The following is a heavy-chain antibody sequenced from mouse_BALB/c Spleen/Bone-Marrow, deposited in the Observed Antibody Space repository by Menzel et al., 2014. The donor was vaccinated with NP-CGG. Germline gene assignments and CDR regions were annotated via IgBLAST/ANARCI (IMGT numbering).Heavy chain of an antibody. CDR1: GYTFTSFS. D-gene: IGHD4-1*01. V-gene: IGHV1S81*02. J-gene: IGHJ3*01. Sequence: QVQLQQSGAELVKPGASVKLSCMASGYTFTSFSLYWVRQRPGQGLEWIGDINPRNGVTNFNERFKSKATLTVDKSSSTAYMQLSRLTSEDSAIYYCSRVDWDEACWGQGTLVTVST. CDR2: INPRNGVT. CDR3: SRVDWDEAC.